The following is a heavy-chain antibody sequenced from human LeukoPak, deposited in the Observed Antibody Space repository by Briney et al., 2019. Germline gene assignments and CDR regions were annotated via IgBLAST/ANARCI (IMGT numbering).Heavy chain of an antibody. V-gene: IGHV3-48*03. Sequence: GSLRLSCEASGFTFSSYEMNWVRQAPGKGLEWISYISSGGMTIYYADSVRGRFTVSRDNTKNSLFLQMNSLRAEDTAVYFCARGDYDIVTGYYSMYSYGVDVWGQGTAVTVSS. CDR3: ARGDYDIVTGYYSMYSYGVDV. CDR1: GFTFSSYE. CDR2: ISSGGMTI. J-gene: IGHJ6*02. D-gene: IGHD3-9*01.